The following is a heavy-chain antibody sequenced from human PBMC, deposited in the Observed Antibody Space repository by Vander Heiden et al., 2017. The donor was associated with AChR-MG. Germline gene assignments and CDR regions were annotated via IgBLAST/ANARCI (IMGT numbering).Heavy chain of an antibody. D-gene: IGHD3-16*02. Sequence: EVQLLESGGGFVQPGGSLSLSCAASGFPFSSYAMSWVGQAPGKGLEWVSAISGSGGSTYYADSVKGRFTISRDNSKNTLYLQMNSLRAEDTAVYYCAKGVITFGGVIAPPDYWGQGTLVTVSS. CDR3: AKGVITFGGVIAPPDY. CDR2: ISGSGGST. CDR1: GFPFSSYA. J-gene: IGHJ4*02. V-gene: IGHV3-23*01.